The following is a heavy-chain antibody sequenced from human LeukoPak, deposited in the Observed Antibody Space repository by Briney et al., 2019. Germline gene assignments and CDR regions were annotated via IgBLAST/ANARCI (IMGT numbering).Heavy chain of an antibody. CDR1: GYTFTGYY. CDR2: INPNSGGT. V-gene: IGHV1-2*02. D-gene: IGHD7-27*01. J-gene: IGHJ4*02. Sequence: ASVKVSCEASGYTFTGYYMHWVRQAPGQGLEWMGWINPNSGGTNYAQKFQGRVTMTRDTSISTAYMELSRLRSDDTAVYYCARLPNPGDYFDYWGQGTLVTVSS. CDR3: ARLPNPGDYFDY.